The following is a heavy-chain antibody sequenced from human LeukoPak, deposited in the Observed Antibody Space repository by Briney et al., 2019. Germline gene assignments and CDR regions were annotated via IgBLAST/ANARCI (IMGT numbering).Heavy chain of an antibody. CDR1: GGSISSYY. CDR3: ARVRIGETSYDASDV. V-gene: IGHV4-59*13. CDR2: IYITGST. D-gene: IGHD1-26*01. J-gene: IGHJ3*01. Sequence: SETLSLTCTVSGGSISSYYWTWIRQPPGRGLEWIGDIYITGSTNYNPYLKRRVTMSVDTSKNQFSLRLSSVTAADTAVYYCARVRIGETSYDASDVWGLGTMVTVSS.